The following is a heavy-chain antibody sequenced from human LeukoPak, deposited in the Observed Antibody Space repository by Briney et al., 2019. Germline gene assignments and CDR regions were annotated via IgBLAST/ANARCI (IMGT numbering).Heavy chain of an antibody. Sequence: PSETLSLTCTVSGGSVNSGTYYWSWIRQPPGKGLEWIGNIYYSGGAYYNPSLKSRVTMSVDTSKNQFSLKLSSVTAADTVVYYCARKPIVNSAWYYFDYWGQGTLVTVSS. V-gene: IGHV4-39*07. J-gene: IGHJ4*02. CDR2: IYYSGGA. CDR3: ARKPIVNSAWYYFDY. CDR1: GGSVNSGTYY. D-gene: IGHD3-22*01.